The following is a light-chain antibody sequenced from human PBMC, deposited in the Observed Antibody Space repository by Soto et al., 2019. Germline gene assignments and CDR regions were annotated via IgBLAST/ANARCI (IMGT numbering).Light chain of an antibody. CDR1: SSDVGRYKY. CDR3: SSFAGSSKLV. Sequence: QSALTQTPSASGSPGQSVTISCTGTSSDVGRYKYVSWYQQYPGKAPKVMIYEVNKRPSGVPDRFSGSKSGNTASLTVSGLQTEDEAHYYCSSFAGSSKLVFGGGTKLTVL. V-gene: IGLV2-8*01. J-gene: IGLJ3*02. CDR2: EVN.